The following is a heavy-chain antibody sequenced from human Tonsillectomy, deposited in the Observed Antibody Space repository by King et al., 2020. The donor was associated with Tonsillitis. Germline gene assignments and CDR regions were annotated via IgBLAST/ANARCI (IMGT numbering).Heavy chain of an antibody. V-gene: IGHV3-11*01. D-gene: IGHD1-14*01. CDR3: ARVTAERRDGQDY. Sequence: VQLVESGGGLVKPGGSLRLSCAASGFTFKDYFMSWIRPAPGKGLEWISYISTSGSIKYYADSVKGRFTISRDNAKNSLYLQVISLRAGDTAVYYCARVTAERRDGQDYWGPGTLVTVSS. CDR2: ISTSGSIK. J-gene: IGHJ4*02. CDR1: GFTFKDYF.